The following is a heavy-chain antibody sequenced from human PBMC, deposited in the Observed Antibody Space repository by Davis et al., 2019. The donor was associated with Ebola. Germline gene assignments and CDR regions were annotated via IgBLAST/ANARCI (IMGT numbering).Heavy chain of an antibody. D-gene: IGHD1-7*01. J-gene: IGHJ5*02. CDR2: ITWNSNEV. CDR3: TKSENYLT. CDR1: GFIFEHYA. V-gene: IGHV3-9*01. Sequence: SLKISCVGSGFIFEHYAMNWVRQAPGKGLEWVASITWNSNEVAYADSVKGRFIISRDNAKSSLFLQMNSLRPEDTASYHCTKSENYLTWGQGTLVLVSS.